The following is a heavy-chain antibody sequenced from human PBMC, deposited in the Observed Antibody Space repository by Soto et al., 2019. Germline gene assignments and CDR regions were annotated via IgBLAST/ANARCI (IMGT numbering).Heavy chain of an antibody. CDR2: IYYSAST. V-gene: IGHV4-30-4*01. CDR1: GDSFSSGDYY. CDR3: VRDNYGDYDY. J-gene: IGHJ4*02. D-gene: IGHD4-17*01. Sequence: PSETLSLTCTVPGDSFSSGDYYWSWIRQPPGKGLEWIGYIYYSASTHYNPSLRSRVTISLDTSKNQFSLKLSSVTAADTAVYYCVRDNYGDYDYWGPGTLVTVSS.